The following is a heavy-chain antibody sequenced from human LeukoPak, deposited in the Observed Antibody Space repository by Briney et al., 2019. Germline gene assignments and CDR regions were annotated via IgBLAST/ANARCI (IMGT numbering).Heavy chain of an antibody. D-gene: IGHD2-2*01. CDR1: GYTFTSYD. V-gene: IGHV1-8*02. J-gene: IGHJ4*02. Sequence: ASVKVSCKASGYTFTSYDINWVRQATGQGLEWMGWMNPNSGNTGYAQKLQGRVTMTTDTSTSTAYMELRSLRSDDTAVYYCARGYCSSTSCEYWGQGTLVTVSS. CDR2: MNPNSGNT. CDR3: ARGYCSSTSCEY.